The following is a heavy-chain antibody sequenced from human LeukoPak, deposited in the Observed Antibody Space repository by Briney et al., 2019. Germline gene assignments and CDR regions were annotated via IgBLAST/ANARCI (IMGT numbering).Heavy chain of an antibody. CDR1: GYTFTSYD. CDR2: MNPNSGNT. J-gene: IGHJ4*02. Sequence: ASVKVSCKASGYTFTSYDINWVRQATGQGLEWMGWMNPNSGNTGYAQKFQGRVTMTRNTSISTAYMELSSLRSEDTAVYYCARGNLGNLWSDYYNSDYWGQGTLVTVSS. CDR3: ARGNLGNLWSDYYNSDY. V-gene: IGHV1-8*01. D-gene: IGHD3-3*01.